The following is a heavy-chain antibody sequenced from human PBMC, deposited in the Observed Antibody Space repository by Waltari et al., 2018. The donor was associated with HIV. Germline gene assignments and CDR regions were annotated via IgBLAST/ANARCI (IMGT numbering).Heavy chain of an antibody. CDR3: ARGPRQWLGYYYYGMDV. CDR1: GYTFTGYY. CDR2: TNPNSGGT. J-gene: IGHJ6*02. Sequence: QVQLVQSGAEVKKPGASVKVSCKASGYTFTGYYMHWVRQAPGQGLEWRGGTNPNSGGTNYAQKLQGRVTMTRETSISTAYMELSRLRSDDTAVYYCARGPRQWLGYYYYGMDVWGQGTTVTVSS. D-gene: IGHD6-19*01. V-gene: IGHV1-2*02.